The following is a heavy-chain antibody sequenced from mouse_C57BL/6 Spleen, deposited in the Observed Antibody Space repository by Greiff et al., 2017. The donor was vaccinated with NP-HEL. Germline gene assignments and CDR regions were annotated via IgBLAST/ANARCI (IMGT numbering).Heavy chain of an antibody. V-gene: IGHV5-17*01. Sequence: EVKLMESGGGLVKPGGSLKLSCAASGFTFSDYGMHWVRPAPEKGLEWVAYISSGSSTIYYAGTVKGRFTISRDNAKNTLFLQMTSLRSEDTAMYYCARPAGTVVGHWYFDVWGTGTTVTVSS. D-gene: IGHD1-1*01. CDR3: ARPAGTVVGHWYFDV. CDR1: GFTFSDYG. J-gene: IGHJ1*03. CDR2: ISSGSSTI.